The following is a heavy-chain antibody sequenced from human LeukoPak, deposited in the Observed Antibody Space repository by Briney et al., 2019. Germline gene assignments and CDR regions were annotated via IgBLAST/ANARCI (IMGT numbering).Heavy chain of an antibody. V-gene: IGHV4-4*07. CDR2: IYTSGST. CDR3: ARDRQMTTVTTPFPWYFDL. CDR1: GGSISSYY. J-gene: IGHJ2*01. Sequence: SETLSLTCTVSGGSISSYYWSWTRQPAGKGLEWIGRIYTSGSTNYNPSLKSRVTMSVDTSKNQFSLKLSSVTAADTAVYYCARDRQMTTVTTPFPWYFDLWGRGTLVTVSS. D-gene: IGHD4-17*01.